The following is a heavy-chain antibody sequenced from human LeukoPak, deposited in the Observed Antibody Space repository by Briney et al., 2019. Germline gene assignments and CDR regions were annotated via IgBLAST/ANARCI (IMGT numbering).Heavy chain of an antibody. CDR3: ARGGPDGHYDY. J-gene: IGHJ4*02. CDR2: IYSSGST. Sequence: SETLSLTCTVSGGSINSYYWSWIRQPAGKGLEWIGRIYSSGSTNYNPSPMSRVTISVDTSKNQFSLELSSVTAADTAVYYCARGGPDGHYDYWGQGTLVTVSS. D-gene: IGHD1-26*01. V-gene: IGHV4-4*07. CDR1: GGSINSYY.